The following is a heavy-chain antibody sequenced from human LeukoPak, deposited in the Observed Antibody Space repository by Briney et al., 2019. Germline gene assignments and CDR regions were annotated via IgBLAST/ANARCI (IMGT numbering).Heavy chain of an antibody. CDR1: GGSISSSNW. CDR2: IYHSGST. CDR3: AMAMTTVTCFDY. D-gene: IGHD4-17*01. J-gene: IGHJ4*02. Sequence: PSETLSLTCAVSGGSISSSNWWSWVRQPPGKGLEWIGEIYHSGSTNYNPSLKSRVTISVDKSKNQFSLKLSSVTAADTAVYYCAMAMTTVTCFDYWGQGTLVTVSS. V-gene: IGHV4-4*02.